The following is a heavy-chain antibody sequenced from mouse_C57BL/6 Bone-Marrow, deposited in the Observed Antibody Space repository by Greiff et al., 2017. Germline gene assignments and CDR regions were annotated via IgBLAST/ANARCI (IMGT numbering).Heavy chain of an antibody. CDR3: ARSGITTDFDY. CDR1: GYTFTDYY. Sequence: VQLQQSGPELVQPGASVKISCKASGYTFTDYYMNWVKQSHGKSLEWIGDINPNNGGTSYNQKFKGKATLTVDKYYSSAYMELRSRTSEDSAGYYCARSGITTDFDYWGQGTTLTVSS. D-gene: IGHD1-1*01. J-gene: IGHJ2*01. CDR2: INPNNGGT. V-gene: IGHV1-26*01.